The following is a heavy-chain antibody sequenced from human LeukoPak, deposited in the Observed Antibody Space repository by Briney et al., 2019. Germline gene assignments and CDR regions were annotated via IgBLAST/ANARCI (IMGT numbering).Heavy chain of an antibody. D-gene: IGHD2-15*01. CDR3: ARGAATRAFDI. J-gene: IGHJ3*02. CDR2: INHSGST. V-gene: IGHV4-34*01. Sequence: SETLSLTCAVYGGSFSGYYWSWIRQPPGKGLEWIGEINHSGSTNYNPSLKSRVTISVDTSKNQFSLKLSSVTAADTAVYYRARGAATRAFDIWGQGTMVTVSS. CDR1: GGSFSGYY.